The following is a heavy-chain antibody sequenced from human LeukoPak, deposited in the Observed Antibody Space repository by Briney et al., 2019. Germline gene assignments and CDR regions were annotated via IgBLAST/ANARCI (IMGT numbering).Heavy chain of an antibody. J-gene: IGHJ4*02. D-gene: IGHD7-27*01. CDR2: IYYSGRT. Sequence: SETLTLTCTVSGGSVSSYHVSWIRQPPGKGLECIGYIYYSGRTHYRPSLRSRVPISVHTAKTQFSLKLSSVTAADTAVYYCARGWGYFDSWGQGTLVTVSS. CDR1: GGSVSSYH. CDR3: ARGWGYFDS. V-gene: IGHV4-59*08.